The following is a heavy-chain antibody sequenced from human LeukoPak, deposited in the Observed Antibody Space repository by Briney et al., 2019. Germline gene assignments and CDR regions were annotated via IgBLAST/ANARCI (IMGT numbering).Heavy chain of an antibody. J-gene: IGHJ4*02. CDR3: ARRPAYYDILTADW. CDR1: GFTFSSYE. Sequence: GGSLRLSCAASGFTFSSYEMNWVRQAPGKGLEWVSYISSSGSTIYYADSVKGRFTISRDSAKNSLYLQMNSLRAEDTAVYYCARRPAYYDILTADWWGQGTLVTVSS. V-gene: IGHV3-48*03. CDR2: ISSSGSTI. D-gene: IGHD3-9*01.